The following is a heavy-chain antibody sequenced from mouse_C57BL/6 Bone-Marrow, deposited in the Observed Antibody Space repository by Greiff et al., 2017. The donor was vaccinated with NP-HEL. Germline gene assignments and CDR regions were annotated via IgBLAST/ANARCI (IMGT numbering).Heavy chain of an antibody. CDR1: GYTFTSYW. J-gene: IGHJ3*01. V-gene: IGHV1-52*01. D-gene: IGHD1-1*01. CDR2: IDPSDSET. CDR3: ARDLHGCSYWGWFAY. Sequence: QVQLQQPGAELVRPGSSVKLSCKASGYTFTSYWMHWVKQRPIQGLEWIGNIDPSDSETHSNQKFKDKATLTVDKSSSTAYMQLSSLTSEDCAVYYCARDLHGCSYWGWFAYGGQGTLVTVSA.